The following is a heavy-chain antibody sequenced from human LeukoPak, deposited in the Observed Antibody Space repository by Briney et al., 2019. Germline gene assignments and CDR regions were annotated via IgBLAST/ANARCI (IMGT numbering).Heavy chain of an antibody. J-gene: IGHJ4*02. V-gene: IGHV3-30*02. CDR2: INHDGTNT. Sequence: GGSLGLSCTASGLTFSSSDMHWVRQAPGKGLDWVSLINHDGTNTYYADSVKGRFTISRDNSQNTLYLQMNSLRGEDTAVYYCTNFDYWGQGTLVTVSS. CDR1: GLTFSSSD. CDR3: TNFDY.